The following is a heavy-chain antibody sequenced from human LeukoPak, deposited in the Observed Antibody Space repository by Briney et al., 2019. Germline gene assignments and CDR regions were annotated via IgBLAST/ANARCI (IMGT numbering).Heavy chain of an antibody. Sequence: SSETLSLTCTVSGGSISSGTHYWSWIRQPAGKGLEWIGRIYTSGSTNYNPSLKSRVTISVDTSKNQFSLKLSSVTAADTAVYYCARNLGRDYFDYWGQGNLVTVSS. D-gene: IGHD1-14*01. V-gene: IGHV4-61*02. CDR2: IYTSGST. CDR3: ARNLGRDYFDY. J-gene: IGHJ4*02. CDR1: GGSISSGTHY.